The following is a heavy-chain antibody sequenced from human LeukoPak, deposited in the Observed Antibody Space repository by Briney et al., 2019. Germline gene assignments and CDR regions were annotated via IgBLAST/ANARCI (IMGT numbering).Heavy chain of an antibody. Sequence: PGGSLRLSCAASGFTFDDYTMHWVRQAPGKGLEWVSLISWDGGSTYYADSVKGRFTISRDNSKNSLYLQMSSLRVEDTAVYYCARGGYSSAPGQFDCWGQGTLVTVSP. J-gene: IGHJ4*02. CDR2: ISWDGGST. D-gene: IGHD5-18*01. CDR1: GFTFDDYT. CDR3: ARGGYSSAPGQFDC. V-gene: IGHV3-43*01.